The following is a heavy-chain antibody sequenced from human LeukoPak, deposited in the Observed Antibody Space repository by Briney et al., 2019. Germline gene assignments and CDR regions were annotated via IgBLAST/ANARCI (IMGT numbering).Heavy chain of an antibody. V-gene: IGHV4-59*01. J-gene: IGHJ4*02. CDR3: AREKVAPYYGSGQPEYYFDY. CDR2: IYYSGST. D-gene: IGHD3-10*01. Sequence: SETLSLTCTVSGGSISSYYWSWIRQPPGKGLEWIGYIYYSGSTNYNPSLKSRVTISVDTSKNQFSLKLSSVTAADTAVYYCAREKVAPYYGSGQPEYYFDYWGQGTLVTVSS. CDR1: GGSISSYY.